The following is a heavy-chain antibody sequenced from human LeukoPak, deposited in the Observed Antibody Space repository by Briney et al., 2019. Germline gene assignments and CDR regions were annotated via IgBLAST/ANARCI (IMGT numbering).Heavy chain of an antibody. V-gene: IGHV3-11*04. CDR2: ITGTGNTI. CDR1: GFPFSDYY. D-gene: IGHD6-19*01. J-gene: IGHJ5*02. Sequence: AGGSLRLSCAASGFPFSDYYMGWIRQAPGKGLEWISYITGTGNTIHYADSVKGRFTISRDNAKNSVYLQMNSLRAEDTAVYFCAGVYSGTHWDRDTWGQGTLVTVSS. CDR3: AGVYSGTHWDRDT.